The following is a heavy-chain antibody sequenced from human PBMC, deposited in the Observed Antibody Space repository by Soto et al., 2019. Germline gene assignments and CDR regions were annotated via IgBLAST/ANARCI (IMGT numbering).Heavy chain of an antibody. J-gene: IGHJ3*02. CDR2: IYYSGST. CDR3: ARRYGSFFDI. D-gene: IGHD3-10*01. Sequence: SVTLSLTCPVAGVSIRSYYWSWIRQPPGKGLEWIGYIYYSGSTNYNPSLKSRVTISVDTSKNQFSLKLSSVTAADTAVYYCARRYGSFFDIWGQGTMVT. V-gene: IGHV4-59*08. CDR1: GVSIRSYY.